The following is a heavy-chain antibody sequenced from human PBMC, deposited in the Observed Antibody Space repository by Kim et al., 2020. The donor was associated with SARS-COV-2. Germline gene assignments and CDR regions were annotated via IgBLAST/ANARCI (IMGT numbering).Heavy chain of an antibody. Sequence: SETLSLTCTVSGGSISDYYWSWVRQPPGKGLEWIGYIYYSGSTDYNPSLKSRVTISVDTSKNQFSLKLNSVTAADTAVYYWARGYCRGGSCYSGGWFDPWGQGTLVTVSS. D-gene: IGHD2-15*01. CDR1: GGSISDYY. CDR3: ARGYCRGGSCYSGGWFDP. CDR2: IYYSGST. V-gene: IGHV4-59*01. J-gene: IGHJ5*02.